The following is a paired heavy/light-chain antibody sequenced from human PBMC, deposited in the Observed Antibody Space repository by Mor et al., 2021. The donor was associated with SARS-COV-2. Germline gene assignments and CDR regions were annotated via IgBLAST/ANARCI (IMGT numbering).Heavy chain of an antibody. Sequence: QVQLVQSGAEVKKPGSSVKVSCKASGGTFSSYAISWVRQAPGQGLEWMGGIIPIFGTANYAQKFQGRVTITADESTSTAYMELSSLRSEDTAVYYCARTGGVNSSHRRGYYYGMDVWGQGTTVTVSS. D-gene: IGHD6-13*01. J-gene: IGHJ6*02. CDR2: IIPIFGTA. V-gene: IGHV1-69*01. CDR3: ARTGGVNSSHRRGYYYGMDV. CDR1: GGTFSSYA.
Light chain of an antibody. J-gene: IGLJ3*02. CDR2: YDN. Sequence: SYVLTQPPSVSVAPGKTARIPCGGDNIGTYSVHWYQQKPGQAPVLVIYYDNVRPSGIPARFSGSNSGNTATLTISRVEAGDEADYYCQVWDSTSDHPNWVFGGGTKLTVL. CDR1: NIGTYS. CDR3: QVWDSTSDHPNWV. V-gene: IGLV3-21*04.